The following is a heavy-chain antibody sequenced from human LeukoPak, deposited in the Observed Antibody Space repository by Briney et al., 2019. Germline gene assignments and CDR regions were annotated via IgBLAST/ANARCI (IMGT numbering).Heavy chain of an antibody. CDR1: GFTFSSYG. D-gene: IGHD1-20*01. Sequence: GGSLRLSCAASGFTFSSYGMHWVRQAPGKGLEWVAFIRYDGSNKYYADSVKGRFTISRDNSKNTLYLQVNSLRAEDTAVYYCAKHRRFTITAGDDYFDYWGQGTLVTVSS. CDR3: AKHRRFTITAGDDYFDY. J-gene: IGHJ4*02. CDR2: IRYDGSNK. V-gene: IGHV3-30*02.